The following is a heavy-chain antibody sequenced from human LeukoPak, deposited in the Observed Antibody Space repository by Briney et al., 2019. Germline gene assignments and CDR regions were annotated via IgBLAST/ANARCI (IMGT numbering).Heavy chain of an antibody. D-gene: IGHD2-15*01. CDR1: GFTFDDYA. V-gene: IGHV3-9*01. CDR2: VTWNSGSI. Sequence: GGSLRLSCAASGFTFDDYAMHWVRQAPGKGLEWVSGVTWNSGSIDYADSVKGRFTISRDNAKNSLYLQMNSLRPEDTALYYCARDNGWSADFWGQGTLVTVSS. CDR3: ARDNGWSADF. J-gene: IGHJ4*02.